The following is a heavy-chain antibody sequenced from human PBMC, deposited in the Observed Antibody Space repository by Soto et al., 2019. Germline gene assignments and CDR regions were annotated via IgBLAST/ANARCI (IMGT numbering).Heavy chain of an antibody. CDR1: GFTFSNYD. J-gene: IGHJ6*02. CDR3: ARAFGCYDISGYYGTFYYYGMDV. CDR2: ISSSSSTI. D-gene: IGHD3-22*01. Sequence: GGSLRLSCAASGFTFSNYDMNWVRQAPGEGLEWVSYISSSSSTIYYADSVRGRFTISRDNAQNSLFLQMNSLRDEDTAVYYCARAFGCYDISGYYGTFYYYGMDVWGQGTTVTVSS. V-gene: IGHV3-48*02.